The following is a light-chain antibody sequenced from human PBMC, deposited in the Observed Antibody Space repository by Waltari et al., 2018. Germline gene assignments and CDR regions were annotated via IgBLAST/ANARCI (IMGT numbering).Light chain of an antibody. J-gene: IGKJ4*01. V-gene: IGKV3-11*01. CDR2: DAS. CDR3: QDRSSWPT. Sequence: EIVLTQSPATLSLSPGERATLSCSASQSISDYLAWYQQKPGQPPRLIIYDASNRATGIPPRFSGTGSGTDFTLTITSLEPEDFAVYYCQDRSSWPTFGGGTKVDLK. CDR1: QSISDY.